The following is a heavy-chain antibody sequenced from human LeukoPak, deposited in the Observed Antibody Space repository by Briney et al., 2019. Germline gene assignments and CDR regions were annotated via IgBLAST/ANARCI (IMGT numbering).Heavy chain of an antibody. J-gene: IGHJ3*02. CDR1: GFTFSSYS. Sequence: GGSLRLSCAASGFTFSSYSMNWVRQAPGKGLEWVSYISSSGSTIYYADSVKGRFTISRDNAKNSLYLQMNSLRAEDTAVYYCARPSSSSNAFDIWGQGTMVTVSS. D-gene: IGHD6-6*01. CDR3: ARPSSSSNAFDI. CDR2: ISSSGSTI. V-gene: IGHV3-48*04.